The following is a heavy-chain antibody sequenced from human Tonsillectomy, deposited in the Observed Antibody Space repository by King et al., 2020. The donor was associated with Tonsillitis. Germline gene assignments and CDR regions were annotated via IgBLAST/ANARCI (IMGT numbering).Heavy chain of an antibody. V-gene: IGHV1-46*01. D-gene: IGHD2-21*02. CDR3: AREVRVGVGAADN. Sequence: VQLVESGAEVKRPGASVKVSCKASGFNFISYYMHWVRQAPGQGLEWMGIISPSGDTTSYAQKFQGRDTMTRDTSTSTDHMALSSLTSEDTAVYYCAREVRVGVGAADNWGQGTLVTVSS. CDR1: GFNFISYY. CDR2: ISPSGDTT. J-gene: IGHJ4*02.